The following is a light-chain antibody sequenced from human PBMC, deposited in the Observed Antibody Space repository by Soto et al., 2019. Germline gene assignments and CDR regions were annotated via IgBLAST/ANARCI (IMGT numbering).Light chain of an antibody. CDR2: AAS. V-gene: IGKV1-39*01. J-gene: IGKJ2*01. CDR3: QQTYSTPYT. Sequence: DIQMTQSPSSLSSSVGDRVTITCRASQTISTNLNWYQQKLREAPKLLIYAASRLQSGVPLRFSGGGSGTHFTLTSSGLQPEDFATYYCQQTYSTPYTFGQGTRLEI. CDR1: QTISTN.